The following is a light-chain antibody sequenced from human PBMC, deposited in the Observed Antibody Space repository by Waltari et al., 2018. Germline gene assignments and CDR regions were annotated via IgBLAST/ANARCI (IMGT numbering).Light chain of an antibody. CDR3: QSADSSGTYKV. CDR1: ALPKQY. Sequence: SYELTQPPSVSVSPGQTARITCSGDALPKQYAYWYQQKPGQAPVLGIHKDNERPSGFPKRCSGSSSGTTVTLTISGVQAEDEADYFCQSADSSGTYKVFGTGTKVTVL. J-gene: IGLJ1*01. V-gene: IGLV3-25*03. CDR2: KDN.